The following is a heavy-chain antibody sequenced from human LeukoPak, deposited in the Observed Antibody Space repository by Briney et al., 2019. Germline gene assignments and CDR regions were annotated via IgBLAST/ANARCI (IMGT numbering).Heavy chain of an antibody. V-gene: IGHV4-39*01. D-gene: IGHD6-19*01. J-gene: IGHJ4*02. CDR3: ARHPAYIAVAGMENYFFDY. Sequence: RTSETLSLTCTVSGGSISSGGYSWSWIRQHPGKGLEWIGSIYYSGSTYYNPSLKSRVTMSVDTSKNQFSLKLRSVTAADTAVYYCARHPAYIAVAGMENYFFDYWGQGTLVTVSS. CDR1: GGSISSGGYS. CDR2: IYYSGST.